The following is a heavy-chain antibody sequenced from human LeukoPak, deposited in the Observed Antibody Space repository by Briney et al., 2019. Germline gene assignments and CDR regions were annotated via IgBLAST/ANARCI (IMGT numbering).Heavy chain of an antibody. D-gene: IGHD5-18*01. J-gene: IGHJ4*02. CDR3: AKILSGYSYGYGY. V-gene: IGHV3-23*01. CDR1: GFTFSSYG. Sequence: GGSLRLSCAASGFTFSSYGMHWVRQAPGKGLEWVSAISGSGGSTYYADSVKGRFTISRDNSKNTLYLQMNSLRAEDTAVYYCAKILSGYSYGYGYWGQGTLVTVSS. CDR2: ISGSGGST.